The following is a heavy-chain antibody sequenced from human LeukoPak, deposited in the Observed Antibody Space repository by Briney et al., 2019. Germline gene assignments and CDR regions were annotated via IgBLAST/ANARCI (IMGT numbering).Heavy chain of an antibody. J-gene: IGHJ4*02. D-gene: IGHD6-13*01. Sequence: GASVKVSCKASGYTFTGYYMHWVRQAPGQGLEWMGWINPNSGGTNYAQKFQGRVTMTRDTSISTAYMELSRLRSDDTAVYYCARPNRLFMAAAAFDYWGQGTLVTVSS. CDR3: ARPNRLFMAAAAFDY. V-gene: IGHV1-2*02. CDR2: INPNSGGT. CDR1: GYTFTGYY.